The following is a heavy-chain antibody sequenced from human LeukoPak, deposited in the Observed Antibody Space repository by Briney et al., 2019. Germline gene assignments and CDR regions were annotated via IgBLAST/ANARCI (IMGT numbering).Heavy chain of an antibody. V-gene: IGHV4-59*01. CDR1: GDSISSYY. J-gene: IGHJ4*02. D-gene: IGHD1-26*01. Sequence: SETLSLTCTVSGDSISSYYWSWIRQPPGKGLEWIGYVHYGGSTKYNPSLKSRVTISVDTSRDQFSLKLTSVTAADTAVYYCARGRTGSYFAADYWGQGTLVTVSS. CDR2: VHYGGST. CDR3: ARGRTGSYFAADY.